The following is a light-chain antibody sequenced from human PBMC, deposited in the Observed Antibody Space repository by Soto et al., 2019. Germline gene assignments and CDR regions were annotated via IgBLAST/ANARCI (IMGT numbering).Light chain of an antibody. V-gene: IGLV2-14*01. Sequence: QSALTQPASVSGSPRQSITISCTGTSSDVGGFLYVSWFQQHPGKAPKLMIYAVSNRPSGISNRFSGSKSGNTASLTISGLQAEDEADYYCSSYSSSSTLVVFGGGTKLTVL. J-gene: IGLJ2*01. CDR1: SSDVGGFLY. CDR3: SSYSSSSTLVV. CDR2: AVS.